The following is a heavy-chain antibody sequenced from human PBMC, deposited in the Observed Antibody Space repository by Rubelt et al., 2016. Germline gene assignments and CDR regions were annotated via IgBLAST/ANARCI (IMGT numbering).Heavy chain of an antibody. J-gene: IGHJ3*02. Sequence: EVQLVESGGGLVQPGGSLRLSCAASGFTFSSYWMSWVRQAPGKGLEWVADIKQGGREKYYVDSVKGRFTISRDNAKNALYLQMNSLGAEDTAVYYCARDLGSDSSSFGAFDIWGQGTMVTVSS. V-gene: IGHV3-7*03. CDR3: ARDLGSDSSSFGAFDI. CDR2: IKQGGREK. CDR1: GFTFSSYW. D-gene: IGHD6-13*01.